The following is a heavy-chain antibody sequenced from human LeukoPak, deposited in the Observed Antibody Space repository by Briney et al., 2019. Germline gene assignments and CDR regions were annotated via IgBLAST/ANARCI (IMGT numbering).Heavy chain of an antibody. CDR2: INPNSGGT. CDR3: ARARLMITFGGVSPFDY. V-gene: IGHV1-2*02. Sequence: VASVKVSCKASGYTFTGYYMHWVRQAPGQGLEWMGWINPNSGGTNYAQKFQGRVTMTRDTSISTAYMELSRLRSDDTAVYYCARARLMITFGGVSPFDYWGQGTLVTVSS. CDR1: GYTFTGYY. J-gene: IGHJ4*02. D-gene: IGHD3-16*01.